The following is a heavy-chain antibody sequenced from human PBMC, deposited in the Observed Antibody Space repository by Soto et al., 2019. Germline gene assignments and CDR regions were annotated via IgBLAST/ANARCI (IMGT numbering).Heavy chain of an antibody. CDR1: GFTFSSYA. J-gene: IGHJ6*03. Sequence: GGSLRLSCAASGFTFSSYAMSWVRQAPGKGLEWVSAISGSGGSTYYADSVKGRFTISRDNSKNTLYLQMNSLRAEDTAVYYCAKVFADVDTAMVRGGCYMDVWGKGTTVTVSS. CDR2: ISGSGGST. V-gene: IGHV3-23*01. CDR3: AKVFADVDTAMVRGGCYMDV. D-gene: IGHD5-18*01.